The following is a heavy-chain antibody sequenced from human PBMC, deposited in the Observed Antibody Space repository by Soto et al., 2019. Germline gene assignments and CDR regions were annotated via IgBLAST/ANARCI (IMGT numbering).Heavy chain of an antibody. V-gene: IGHV1-18*01. Sequence: ASVKVSCKASGYTFTSYGISWVRQAPGQGLEWMGWISAYNGNTNYAQKLQGRVTMTTDTSTSTAYMELRSLRSDDTAVYYCARNSVRYFDWLSTPYYFDYWGQGTLVTVSS. CDR2: ISAYNGNT. J-gene: IGHJ4*02. D-gene: IGHD3-9*01. CDR1: GYTFTSYG. CDR3: ARNSVRYFDWLSTPYYFDY.